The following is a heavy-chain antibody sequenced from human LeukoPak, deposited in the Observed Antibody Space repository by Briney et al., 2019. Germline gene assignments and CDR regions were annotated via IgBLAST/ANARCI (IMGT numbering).Heavy chain of an antibody. CDR2: ISYDGSNK. CDR3: AKDHRSGYYEPICPDI. CDR1: GFTFSSYG. V-gene: IGHV3-30*18. Sequence: PGGSLRLSCAASGFTFSSYGMHWVRQAPGKGLEWVAVISYDGSNKYYADSVKGRFTISRDNSKNTLYLQMNSLRAEDTAVYYCAKDHRSGYYEPICPDIWGQGTMVTVSS. D-gene: IGHD3-22*01. J-gene: IGHJ3*02.